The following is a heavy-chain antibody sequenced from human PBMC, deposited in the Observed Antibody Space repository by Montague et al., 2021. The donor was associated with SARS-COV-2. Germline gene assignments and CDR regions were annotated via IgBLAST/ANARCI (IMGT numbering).Heavy chain of an antibody. CDR3: ARAPCVGDCNSLAIWFDP. V-gene: IGHV4-38-2*02. Sequence: SETLSLTCTVFGYSIGSGYFWAWLRQPPGKGLEWIGSIYHAGYIHYNPSLKSRVSISIDTSRNQISLRVTDVAAADTAVYYCARAPCVGDCNSLAIWFDPWGQGTLVSVSS. CDR2: IYHAGYI. CDR1: GYSIGSGYF. J-gene: IGHJ5*02. D-gene: IGHD2-21*02.